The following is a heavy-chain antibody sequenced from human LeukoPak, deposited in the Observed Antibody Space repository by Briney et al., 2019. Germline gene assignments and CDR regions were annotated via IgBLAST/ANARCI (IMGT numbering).Heavy chain of an antibody. J-gene: IGHJ4*02. CDR1: GGSITDYY. CDR3: VRLDTSMGLFDY. CDR2: IHYTGST. D-gene: IGHD5-18*01. Sequence: PSETLSLTCTVSGGSITDYYWSWVRQPPGKRLEWIGYIHYTGSTNDNPSLSSRATISVDTSSNQFSLTLISVTAADTAIYYCVRLDTSMGLFDYWGQGNLVTVSA. V-gene: IGHV4-59*01.